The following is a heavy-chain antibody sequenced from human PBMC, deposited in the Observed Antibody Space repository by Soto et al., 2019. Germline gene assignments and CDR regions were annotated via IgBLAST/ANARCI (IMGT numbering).Heavy chain of an antibody. V-gene: IGHV4-31*03. CDR3: ARAKRIGYCSRASCSPLDY. CDR1: GGSISSGGYY. D-gene: IGHD2-15*01. J-gene: IGHJ4*02. CDR2: IYHSGTT. Sequence: SETLSLTCTVSGGSISSGGYYWSWIRQHPGKGLEWIGYIYHSGTTYYNPSLKSRVTISVDTSKNQSSLKLTSVTAADTAVYYCARAKRIGYCSRASCSPLDYRGQGALVTVSS.